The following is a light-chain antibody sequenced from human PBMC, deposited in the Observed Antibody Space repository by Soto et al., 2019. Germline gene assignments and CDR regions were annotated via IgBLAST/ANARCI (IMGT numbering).Light chain of an antibody. CDR2: DVT. V-gene: IGLV2-11*01. Sequence: QSVLTQPPSVSGSPGQSVTISCTGTSSDVGTYNFVSWYQQHPGKAPKFMIYDVTKRPSGVPDRFSGSKSGNTASLTISGLQAEDEADYYCCSYVGSYTAYVFGTGTKLTVL. J-gene: IGLJ1*01. CDR1: SSDVGTYNF. CDR3: CSYVGSYTAYV.